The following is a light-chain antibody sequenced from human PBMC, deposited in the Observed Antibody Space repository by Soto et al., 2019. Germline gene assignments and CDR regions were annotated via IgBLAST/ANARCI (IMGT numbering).Light chain of an antibody. V-gene: IGLV6-57*04. J-gene: IGLJ2*01. CDR1: SGSIANNY. CDR3: SSYAGNNRMV. CDR2: ENN. Sequence: LTQPHSVSESPGKTLSISCTRSSGSIANNYVQWYQQRPGSAPTTVIYENNQRLSGVPDRFSGSRSGDTASLTVSGLQIDDEADYYCSSYAGNNRMVFGGGTKLTVL.